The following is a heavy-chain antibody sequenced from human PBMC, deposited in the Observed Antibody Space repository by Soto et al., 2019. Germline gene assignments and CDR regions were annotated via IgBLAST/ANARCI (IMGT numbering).Heavy chain of an antibody. Sequence: EVQLVESGGGLVQPGGSLRLSCAASGFTVSSNYMSWVRQAPGKGLEWVSVIYSGGSTYYADSVKGRFTISRDNSKNTLYLQMNRLRAEDTAVYYCARDWVATGSFDYWCHGTLVTVSS. CDR2: IYSGGST. CDR3: ARDWVATGSFDY. CDR1: GFTVSSNY. V-gene: IGHV3-66*01. D-gene: IGHD5-12*01. J-gene: IGHJ4*01.